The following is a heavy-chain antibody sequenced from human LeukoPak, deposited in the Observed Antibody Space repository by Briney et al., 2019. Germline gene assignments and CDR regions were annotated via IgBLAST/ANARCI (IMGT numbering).Heavy chain of an antibody. CDR1: GDSISSYY. V-gene: IGHV4-4*09. D-gene: IGHD3-22*01. J-gene: IGHJ4*02. CDR3: ARTYDSSGYYFTFDY. Sequence: KPSETLSLTCTVSGDSISSYYRSWIRQPPGKGLEWIGYIYTSGSTNYNPSLKSRVTISVDTSKNQFSLKLSSATAADTAVYYCARTYDSSGYYFTFDYWGQGTLVTVSS. CDR2: IYTSGST.